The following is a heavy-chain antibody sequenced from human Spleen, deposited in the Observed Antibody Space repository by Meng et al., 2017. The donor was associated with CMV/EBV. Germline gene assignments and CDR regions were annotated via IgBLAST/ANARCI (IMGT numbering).Heavy chain of an antibody. CDR3: ARDPGDDAFNI. D-gene: IGHD3-16*01. Sequence: GESLKISCAASGFTFSSYWMSWVRQAPGKGLEWVANIKQDGSEKYYVDSVKGRFTISRDNAKNSLYLQMNSLRAEDTAVYYCARDPGDDAFNIWGQGTMVTVSS. V-gene: IGHV3-7*01. J-gene: IGHJ3*02. CDR2: IKQDGSEK. CDR1: GFTFSSYW.